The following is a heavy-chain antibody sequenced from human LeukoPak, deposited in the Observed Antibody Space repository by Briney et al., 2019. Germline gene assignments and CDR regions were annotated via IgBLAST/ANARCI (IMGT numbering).Heavy chain of an antibody. CDR1: GGTFSSYA. D-gene: IGHD6-13*01. CDR3: ARDGGIAAASSPGGWFDP. J-gene: IGHJ5*02. V-gene: IGHV1-69*05. CDR2: IIPIFGSA. Sequence: ASVKVSCKASGGTFSSYAISWVRQAPGQGLEWMGGIIPIFGSANSAQKFQGRVTMTRDTSTSTVYMELSSLRSEDTAVYYCARDGGIAAASSPGGWFDPWGQGTLVTVSS.